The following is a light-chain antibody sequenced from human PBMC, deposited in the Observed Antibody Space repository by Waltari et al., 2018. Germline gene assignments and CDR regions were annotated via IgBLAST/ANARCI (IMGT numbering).Light chain of an antibody. Sequence: IVLTQSPGTLSLSPGERVTLSCRGSKSVIGRYLDWYQQKPGQAPRLLIYAASNRAPGIPDRFSGSGSRTDFTLTISSLEAEDSAVYYCQQYTDSLSFGGGTKVEIK. CDR3: QQYTDSLS. V-gene: IGKV3-20*01. CDR2: AAS. J-gene: IGKJ4*01. CDR1: KSVIGRY.